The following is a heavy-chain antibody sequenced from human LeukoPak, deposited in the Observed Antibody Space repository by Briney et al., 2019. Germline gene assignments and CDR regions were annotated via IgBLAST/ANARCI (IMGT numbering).Heavy chain of an antibody. V-gene: IGHV5-51*01. D-gene: IGHD2-21*02. J-gene: IGHJ4*02. Sequence: GESLKISCQGSGYNFTNYWIGWVRQVPGKGLEWMGIIYPGDSDTRYSPSFQGQVTISADKSISSAYLQWSSLKASDTAMYYCARQRDSFFDYWGQGTLVTVSS. CDR2: IYPGDSDT. CDR1: GYNFTNYW. CDR3: ARQRDSFFDY.